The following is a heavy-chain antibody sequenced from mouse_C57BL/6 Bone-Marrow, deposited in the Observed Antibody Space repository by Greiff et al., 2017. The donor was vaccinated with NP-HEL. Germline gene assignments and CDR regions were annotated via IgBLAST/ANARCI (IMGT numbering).Heavy chain of an antibody. CDR3: ARGSSYAGFAY. J-gene: IGHJ3*01. D-gene: IGHD1-1*01. CDR1: GFTFSDYG. CDR2: ISSGSSTI. Sequence: EVMLVESGGGLVKPGGSLKLSCAASGFTFSDYGMHWVRQAPEKGLEWVAYISSGSSTIYYADTVKGRFTISRDNAKNTLFLQMTSLRSEDTAMYYCARGSSYAGFAYWGQGTLVTVSA. V-gene: IGHV5-17*01.